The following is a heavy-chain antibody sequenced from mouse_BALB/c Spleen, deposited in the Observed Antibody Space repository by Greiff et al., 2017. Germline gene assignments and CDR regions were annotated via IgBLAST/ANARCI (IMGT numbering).Heavy chain of an antibody. CDR3: ARSSSGSWFAY. V-gene: IGHV14-3*02. D-gene: IGHD3-1*01. CDR1: GFNIKDTY. J-gene: IGHJ3*01. CDR2: IDPANGNT. Sequence: VQLQQSGAELVKPGASVKLSCTASGFNIKDTYMHWVKQRPEQGLEWIGRIDPANGNTKYDPKFQGKAIITADTSSNTAYLQLSSLTSEDTAVYYCARSSSGSWFAYWGQGTLVTVSA.